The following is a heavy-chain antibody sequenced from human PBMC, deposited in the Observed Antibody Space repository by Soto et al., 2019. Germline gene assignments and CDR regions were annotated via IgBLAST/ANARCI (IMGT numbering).Heavy chain of an antibody. CDR1: GFTFSSYG. J-gene: IGHJ4*02. Sequence: QVQLVESGGGVVQPGRSLRLSCAASGFTFSSYGMHWVRQAPGKGLEWVAAISYDGSNKYYADSVKGRFTIARDNSKNTLYLQMNSLRAEDTAVYYCVKVGIIHGSGSYLDYWGQGTLVTVSS. D-gene: IGHD3-10*01. CDR3: VKVGIIHGSGSYLDY. V-gene: IGHV3-30*18. CDR2: ISYDGSNK.